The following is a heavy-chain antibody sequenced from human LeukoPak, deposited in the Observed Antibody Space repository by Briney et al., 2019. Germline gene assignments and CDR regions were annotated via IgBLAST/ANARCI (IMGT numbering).Heavy chain of an antibody. D-gene: IGHD5-18*01. CDR1: GGSISSYY. CDR3: ARSVDTAMVSGWRAWFDP. V-gene: IGHV4-59*01. CDR2: IYYSGST. Sequence: PSETLSLACTVAGGSISSYYWSWIRQPPGKGLEWIGYIYYSGSTNYNPSLKSRVTISVDTSKNQFSLKLSYVTAADTAVYYCARSVDTAMVSGWRAWFDPWGQGTLVTVSS. J-gene: IGHJ5*02.